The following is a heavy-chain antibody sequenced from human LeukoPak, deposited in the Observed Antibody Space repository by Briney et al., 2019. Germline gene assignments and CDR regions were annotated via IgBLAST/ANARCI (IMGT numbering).Heavy chain of an antibody. J-gene: IGHJ4*02. CDR1: GDSVSTNSAA. V-gene: IGHV6-1*01. Sequence: SQTLSLTCAISGDSVSTNSAACNWIRQSPSRGLEWLGRTYYRSKWYNEYAISVKSPITINADTSKNQFSLQLNSVTPEDTAVYYCARELTGFDYWGQGTLVTVSS. CDR3: ARELTGFDY. CDR2: TYYRSKWYN. D-gene: IGHD7-27*01.